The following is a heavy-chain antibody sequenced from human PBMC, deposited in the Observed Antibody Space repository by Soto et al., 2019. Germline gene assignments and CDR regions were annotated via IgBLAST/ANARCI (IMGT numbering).Heavy chain of an antibody. Sequence: EVQLVESGGGLVQPGGSLRISCEASGFSFSTFWMHWVRQAPGKGLVWVSRINSDGSSTYYADSVKGRVTISRDNAKNTLYLQLNSLRPEDTAVYYCARDLEYWGQGTLVTVSS. CDR2: INSDGSST. J-gene: IGHJ4*02. CDR3: ARDLEY. CDR1: GFSFSTFW. V-gene: IGHV3-74*01.